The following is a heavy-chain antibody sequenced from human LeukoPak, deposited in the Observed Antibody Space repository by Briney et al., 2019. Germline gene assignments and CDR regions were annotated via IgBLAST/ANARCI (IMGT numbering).Heavy chain of an antibody. CDR2: ISYDGNNK. J-gene: IGHJ3*02. D-gene: IGHD3-22*01. Sequence: QSGGSLRLSCAASGFTFSSYAMHWVRQAPGKGLEWVAVISYDGNNKYYADSVKGRFTISRDNSKNTLYLQMNSLRAEDTAVFYCAKDQSRDYYDTSGYYYPDAFDIWGQGTTITVSS. CDR3: AKDQSRDYYDTSGYYYPDAFDI. CDR1: GFTFSSYA. V-gene: IGHV3-30-3*01.